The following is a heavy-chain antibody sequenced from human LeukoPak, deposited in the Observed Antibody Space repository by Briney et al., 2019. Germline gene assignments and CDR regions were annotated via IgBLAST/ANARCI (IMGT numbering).Heavy chain of an antibody. Sequence: ASVKVSCKASGYTFTGHYIHWVRQAPGQGLEWMGWIHPNTGGTKYAQKFQGRVTMTRDTSSSTAYMELRSLRSDDTAVYYCARDSGFYGSGRSYYFDYWGQGTLVTVSS. CDR2: IHPNTGGT. CDR1: GYTFTGHY. CDR3: ARDSGFYGSGRSYYFDY. V-gene: IGHV1-2*02. J-gene: IGHJ4*02. D-gene: IGHD3-10*01.